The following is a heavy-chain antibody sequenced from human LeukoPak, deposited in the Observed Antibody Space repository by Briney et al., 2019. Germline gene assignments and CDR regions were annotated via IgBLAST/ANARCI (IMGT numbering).Heavy chain of an antibody. CDR1: GGSISSGRYY. V-gene: IGHV4-39*01. CDR3: ARVVVVAATSGFDV. Sequence: SETLSLTCTVSGGSISSGRYYWGWIRPPPGKGLEWIATIYYTGRTYYSPSLKSRVTISVDSSKNKFSLKLSSVTAADTALYYCARVVVVAATSGFDVWGQGTMVTVSS. CDR2: IYYTGRT. D-gene: IGHD2-15*01. J-gene: IGHJ3*01.